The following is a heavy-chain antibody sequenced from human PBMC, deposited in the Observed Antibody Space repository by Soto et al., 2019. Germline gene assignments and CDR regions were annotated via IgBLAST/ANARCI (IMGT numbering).Heavy chain of an antibody. V-gene: IGHV4-34*01. D-gene: IGHD4-17*01. CDR2: INHSGST. CDR1: GGSFSGYY. Sequence: SETLSLTCAVYGGSFSGYYWSWIRQPPGKGLEWIGEINHSGSTNYNPSLKSRVTISVDTSKNQFSLKLSSVTAADTAVYYCARDTSLATVTTSRVGSWFDPWGQGTLVTVSS. CDR3: ARDTSLATVTTSRVGSWFDP. J-gene: IGHJ5*02.